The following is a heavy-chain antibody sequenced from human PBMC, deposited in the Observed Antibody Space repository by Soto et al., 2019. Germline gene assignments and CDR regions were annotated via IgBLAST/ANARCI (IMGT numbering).Heavy chain of an antibody. J-gene: IGHJ6*02. CDR2: ISSSSSYI. CDR1: GFTFSSYS. Sequence: EVQLVESGGGLVKPGGSLRLSCPVSGFTFSSYSMNWVRQAPGKGLEWVSSISSSSSYIYYADSVKGRFTISRDNAKTSLYLQMNSLRAEDTAVYYCARKLRPTDYYLVMDVWDQGTTVTVSS. V-gene: IGHV3-21*06. CDR3: ARKLRPTDYYLVMDV. D-gene: IGHD4-4*01.